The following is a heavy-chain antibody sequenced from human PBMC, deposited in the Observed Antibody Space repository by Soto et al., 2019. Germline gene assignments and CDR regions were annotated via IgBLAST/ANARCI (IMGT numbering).Heavy chain of an antibody. CDR3: ATPYYYNH. CDR1: GFMFSAYT. V-gene: IGHV3-21*01. CDR2: ISDDSSHI. J-gene: IGHJ5*02. Sequence: GGSLRLSCAASGFMFSAYTMSWVRQAPGKGLEWLSSISDDSSHIDYADSLRGRFTVSRENARKSLYLQMDSLGVEDTGVYYCATPYYYNHWGPGTLVTVYS. D-gene: IGHD3-22*01.